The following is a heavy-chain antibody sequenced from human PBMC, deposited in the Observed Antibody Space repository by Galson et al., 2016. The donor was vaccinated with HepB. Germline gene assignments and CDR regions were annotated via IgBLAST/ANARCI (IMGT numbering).Heavy chain of an antibody. D-gene: IGHD3-3*01. CDR2: IVVGSGNT. CDR3: AADRLKYNFLSGGAPFNWFDF. CDR1: GFNFISSV. V-gene: IGHV1-58*01. J-gene: IGHJ5*01. Sequence: SVKVSCKASGFNFISSVVQWVRQARGQRLEWIGWIVVGSGNTNYAQKFQERVSISRDTSTGTSYMELSSLRPEDTAVYYCAADRLKYNFLSGGAPFNWFDFWGQGTLVTVSS.